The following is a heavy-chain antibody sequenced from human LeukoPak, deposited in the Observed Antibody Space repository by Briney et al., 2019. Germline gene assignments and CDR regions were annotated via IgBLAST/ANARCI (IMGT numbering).Heavy chain of an antibody. CDR2: ISYSGANS. Sequence: GWSLPLSCAASRLTFSGSAMSWVRQAAAGGLAWVSLISYSGANSYYTDSVRGRSTITRDNSKDTLFLQMNSLRAEDTAIYYCARDMQLSTWGLGTMVTVSS. V-gene: IGHV3-23*01. CDR3: ARDMQLST. J-gene: IGHJ3*01. D-gene: IGHD3-16*02. CDR1: RLTFSGSA.